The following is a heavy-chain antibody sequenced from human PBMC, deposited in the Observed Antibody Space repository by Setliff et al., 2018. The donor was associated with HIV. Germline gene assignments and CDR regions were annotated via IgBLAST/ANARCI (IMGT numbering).Heavy chain of an antibody. Sequence: SETLSLTCSVSGGSISSGGYYWSWIRQHPGKGLEWIGYISYSGSTYYNPSLKSRVAISVDTSKNHFSLKLSSVTAADTAVYYCARHHNTMVRGVAYFQHWGQGTLVTVSS. J-gene: IGHJ1*01. CDR2: ISYSGST. D-gene: IGHD3-10*01. CDR3: ARHHNTMVRGVAYFQH. V-gene: IGHV4-31*03. CDR1: GGSISSGGYY.